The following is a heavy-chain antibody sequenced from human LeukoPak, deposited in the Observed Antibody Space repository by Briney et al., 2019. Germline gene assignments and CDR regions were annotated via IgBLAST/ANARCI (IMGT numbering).Heavy chain of an antibody. CDR3: LTRSLVAVTGNYYMDV. V-gene: IGHV3-23*01. CDR1: GFTFSSYG. D-gene: IGHD6-19*01. J-gene: IGHJ6*03. Sequence: GGSLRLSCAASGFTFSSYGMSWVRQAPGKGLEWGFAISGSGSSTYYADSVKGRFTISRDYSKNILYLQMNSLRAEDTAVYYCLTRSLVAVTGNYYMDVWGKGTTVTVSS. CDR2: ISGSGSST.